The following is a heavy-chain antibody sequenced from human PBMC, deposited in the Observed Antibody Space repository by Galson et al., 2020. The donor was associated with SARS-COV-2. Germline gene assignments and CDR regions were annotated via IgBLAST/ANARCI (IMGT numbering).Heavy chain of an antibody. CDR3: AKLPPSYDSSHAADY. CDR1: GFTFDDYA. D-gene: IGHD3-22*01. Sequence: GGSLRLSCAASGFTFDDYAMHWVRQAPGKGLEWVSGISWNSGSIGYADSVKGRFTISRDNAKNSLYLQMNSLRAEDTALYYCAKLPPSYDSSHAADYWGQGTLVTVSS. CDR2: ISWNSGSI. V-gene: IGHV3-9*01. J-gene: IGHJ4*02.